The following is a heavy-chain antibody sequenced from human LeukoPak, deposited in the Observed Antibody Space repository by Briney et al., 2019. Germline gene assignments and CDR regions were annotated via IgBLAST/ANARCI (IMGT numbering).Heavy chain of an antibody. J-gene: IGHJ5*02. D-gene: IGHD1-1*01. CDR3: ARGTTGTTGGNWFDP. Sequence: GGSLRLSCAASGFTFSSYSMNWVRQAPGKGLEWVSSISSSSSCIYYADSVKGRFTISRDNAKNSLYLQMNSLRAEDTAVYYCARGTTGTTGGNWFDPWGQGTLVTVSS. V-gene: IGHV3-21*03. CDR1: GFTFSSYS. CDR2: ISSSSSCI.